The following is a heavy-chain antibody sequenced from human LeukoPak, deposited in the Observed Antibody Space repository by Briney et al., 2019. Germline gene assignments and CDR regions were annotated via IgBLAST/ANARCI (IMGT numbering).Heavy chain of an antibody. V-gene: IGHV1-2*02. D-gene: IGHD1-26*01. CDR1: GYTFTGYY. CDR2: INPNSGGT. CDR3: AREGGSYFVGGGY. Sequence: ASVKVSCKASGYTFTGYYMHWVRQAPGQGLEWMGWINPNSGGTNYAQKFQGRVTMTRDTSISTAYMELSRLRSDDTAVYYCAREGGSYFVGGGYWGQGTLVTASS. J-gene: IGHJ4*02.